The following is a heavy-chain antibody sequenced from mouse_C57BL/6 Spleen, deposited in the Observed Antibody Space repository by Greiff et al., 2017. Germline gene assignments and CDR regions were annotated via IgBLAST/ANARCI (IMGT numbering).Heavy chain of an antibody. CDR2: IDPETGGT. V-gene: IGHV1-15*01. J-gene: IGHJ2*01. D-gene: IGHD2-3*01. CDR1: GYTFTDYE. Sequence: LQESGAELVRPGASVTLSCKASGYTFTDYEMHWVKQTPVHGLEWIGAIDPETGGTAYNQKFKGKAILTADKSSSTAYMELRSLTSEDSAVYYCTREGYDGYPFDYWGQGTTLTVSS. CDR3: TREGYDGYPFDY.